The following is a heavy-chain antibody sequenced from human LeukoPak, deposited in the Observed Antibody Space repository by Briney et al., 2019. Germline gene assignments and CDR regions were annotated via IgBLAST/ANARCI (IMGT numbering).Heavy chain of an antibody. CDR1: GFTFSSYS. J-gene: IGHJ4*02. CDR3: ARVPGYYDSSGYYPPLFDY. CDR2: ISSSSSYI. Sequence: PGGSLRLSCAASGFTFSSYSMNWVRQAPGKGLEWVSSISSSSSYIYYADSVKGRFTISRDNAKNSLYLQMNSPRAEDTAVYYCARVPGYYDSSGYYPPLFDYWGQGTLVTVSS. V-gene: IGHV3-21*01. D-gene: IGHD3-22*01.